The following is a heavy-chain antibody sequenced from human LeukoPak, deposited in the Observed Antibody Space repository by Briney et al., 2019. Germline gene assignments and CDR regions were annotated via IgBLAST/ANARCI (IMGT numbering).Heavy chain of an antibody. D-gene: IGHD6-19*01. J-gene: IGHJ4*02. CDR3: AKSLAVAGFDY. CDR2: ISWNSGNM. CDR1: GFTFNDYA. V-gene: IGHV3-9*01. Sequence: PGGSLRLSCAASGFTFNDYAMHWVRQVPGKGLEWVSGISWNSGNMGYADSVKGRFTISRDNAKNSLYLQMNSLRPEDTALYYCAKSLAVAGFDYWGQGNLVTVSS.